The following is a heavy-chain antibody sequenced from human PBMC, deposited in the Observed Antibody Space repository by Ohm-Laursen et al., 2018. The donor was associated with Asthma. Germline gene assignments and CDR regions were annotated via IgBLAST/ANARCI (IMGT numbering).Heavy chain of an antibody. CDR1: GCTLSRYS. Sequence: SLRLSCTASGCTLSRYSIHWVRQIPGKGLEWVASINTASSFIYYADSVRGRVTTSRDNARNSVYLQMNSLRAEDAALYYCARNGPEWELPGREYSLHHWGEGTLVTVSS. CDR3: ARNGPEWELPGREYSLHH. D-gene: IGHD1-26*01. J-gene: IGHJ1*01. V-gene: IGHV3-21*01. CDR2: INTASSFI.